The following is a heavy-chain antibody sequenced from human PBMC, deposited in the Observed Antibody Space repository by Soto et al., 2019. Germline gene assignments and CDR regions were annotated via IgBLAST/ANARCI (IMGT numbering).Heavy chain of an antibody. CDR2: IYYSGST. J-gene: IGHJ4*01. CDR1: GDSISRRSYY. Sequence: PSETLSLTCTVTGDSISRRSYYCGWIRQPPGKGLQLIGSIYYSGSTYNNPSLRSRVSMSIDTSTEQFSLKLKSVTAADTALYFCARPRTSVVTQAYF. V-gene: IGHV4-39*01. D-gene: IGHD2-21*02. CDR3: ARPRTSVVTQAYF.